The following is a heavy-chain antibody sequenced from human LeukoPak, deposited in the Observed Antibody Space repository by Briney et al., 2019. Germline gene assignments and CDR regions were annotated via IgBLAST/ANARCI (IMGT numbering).Heavy chain of an antibody. CDR1: GGSISAYY. D-gene: IGHD6-13*01. V-gene: IGHV4-59*01. CDR2: VYYSGST. Sequence: SETLSLTCTVSGGSISAYYWNWIRQPPGKGLEWIGYVYYSGSTTSNPSLKSRVTISVNTSKNQFSLKVRSVTAADTAVYYCARDPPQPGITAAGYFDLWGRGTLVTVSS. J-gene: IGHJ2*01. CDR3: ARDPPQPGITAAGYFDL.